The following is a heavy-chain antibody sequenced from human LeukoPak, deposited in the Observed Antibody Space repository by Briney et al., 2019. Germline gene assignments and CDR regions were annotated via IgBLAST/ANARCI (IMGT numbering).Heavy chain of an antibody. CDR1: GGSISRGGYY. J-gene: IGHJ3*02. D-gene: IGHD6-6*01. CDR2: IYHSGST. V-gene: IGHV4-30-2*01. CDR3: ARHPRPKYSRRAFDI. Sequence: SQTLSLTCTVSGGSISRGGYYWSWIRQPPGKGLEWIGYIYHSGSTYYNPSLKSRVTISVDTSKNQFSLKLSSVTAADTAVYYCARHPRPKYSRRAFDIWGQGTMVTVSS.